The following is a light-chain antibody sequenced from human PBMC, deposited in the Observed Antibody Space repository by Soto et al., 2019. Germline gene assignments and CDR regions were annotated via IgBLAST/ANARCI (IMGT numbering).Light chain of an antibody. CDR1: SSDVGGYNL. J-gene: IGLJ2*01. CDR2: EDN. CDR3: CSYAGRTTHVV. V-gene: IGLV2-23*01. Sequence: QSALTQPASVSGSPGQSITISCTGTSSDVGGYNLVSWYQQHPGRAPKLMIYEDNKRPSGVPNRFSASKSGNTASLTISGLQAEDEADYHCCSYAGRTTHVVFGGGTKLTVL.